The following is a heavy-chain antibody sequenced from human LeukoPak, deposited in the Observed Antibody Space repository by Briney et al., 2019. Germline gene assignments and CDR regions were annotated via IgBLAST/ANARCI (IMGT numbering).Heavy chain of an antibody. V-gene: IGHV4-39*07. CDR1: GGSISSSGSY. CDR2: VYYSRNT. D-gene: IGHD6-6*01. Sequence: SETLSLTCTVSGGSISSSGSYWGWIRQPPGKGLEWIASVYYSRNTYNPSLKSRVTISVDPSKNQFSLNLTSVNAAHTAIYYCARVMAARREDLDWFDPWGQGNLVTVSS. CDR3: ARVMAARREDLDWFDP. J-gene: IGHJ5*02.